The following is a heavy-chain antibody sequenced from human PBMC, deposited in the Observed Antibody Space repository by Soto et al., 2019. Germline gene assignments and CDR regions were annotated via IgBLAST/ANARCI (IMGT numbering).Heavy chain of an antibody. CDR2: INPDGRTI. CDR3: ARESPYGWPTTFDY. D-gene: IGHD6-19*01. V-gene: IGHV3-74*01. Sequence: GGSLRLSCAASAFSFSTSWMHWVRQAPGEGLVWVSRINPDGRTINYADSVKGRFTISRDNAKNSLYLQMNSLRAEDTAVYYCARESPYGWPTTFDYWGQGTLVTVSS. J-gene: IGHJ4*02. CDR1: AFSFSTSW.